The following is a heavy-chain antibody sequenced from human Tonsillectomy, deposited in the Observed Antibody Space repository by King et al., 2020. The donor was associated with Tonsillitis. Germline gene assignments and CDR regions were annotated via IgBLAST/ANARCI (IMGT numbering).Heavy chain of an antibody. Sequence: QLVQSGGDLVQPGGSLRLSCAASGFTFSSYSMNWVRQAPGKGLECISYISSSSSTIYYADSVKGRFTISRDNAKSSLYLQMNSLRAEDTAVYYCCSSGWDYWGQGPLVTVSS. CDR1: GFTFSSYS. J-gene: IGHJ4*02. CDR2: ISSSSSTI. V-gene: IGHV3-48*04. CDR3: CSSGWDY. D-gene: IGHD6-19*01.